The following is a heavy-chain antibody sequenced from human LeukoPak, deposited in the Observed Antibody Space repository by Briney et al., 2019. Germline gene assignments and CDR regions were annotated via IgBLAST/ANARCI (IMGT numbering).Heavy chain of an antibody. Sequence: PSETLSLTCTVSGGSISDYYWGWIRQPPGKGLEWIAYIYYSGSANYNPSLQSRVTISVDTPKNQFSLKLNSVTAADTAVYYCARQNFYDSGAYYGLYYFDYWGQGTLVTVSS. CDR3: ARQNFYDSGAYYGLYYFDY. CDR2: IYYSGSA. D-gene: IGHD3-22*01. CDR1: GGSISDYY. J-gene: IGHJ4*02. V-gene: IGHV4-59*08.